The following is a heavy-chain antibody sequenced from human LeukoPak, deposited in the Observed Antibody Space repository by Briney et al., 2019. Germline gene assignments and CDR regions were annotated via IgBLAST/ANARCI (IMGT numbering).Heavy chain of an antibody. V-gene: IGHV4-59*01. J-gene: IGHJ4*02. CDR3: ARGRGPYYFDY. Sequence: SETLSLACTVSGGSISSYYWSWIRQPPGKGLEWIGYIYYSGSTNYNPSLKSRATISVDTSKNQFSLKLSSVTAADTAVYYCARGRGPYYFDYWGQGTLVTVSS. CDR2: IYYSGST. CDR1: GGSISSYY.